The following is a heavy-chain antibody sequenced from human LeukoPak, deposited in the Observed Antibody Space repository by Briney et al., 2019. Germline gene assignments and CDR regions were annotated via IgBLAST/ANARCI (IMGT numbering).Heavy chain of an antibody. D-gene: IGHD4-23*01. Sequence: WFRQPPGKGLEWIGSIYYGGSTYYNPSLKSRVTISVDTSKNQFSLKLSSVTAADTAVYYCARRSGGNTSLAKRFDYWGQGTLVTVSS. CDR3: ARRSGGNTSLAKRFDY. V-gene: IGHV4-39*01. J-gene: IGHJ4*02. CDR2: IYYGGST.